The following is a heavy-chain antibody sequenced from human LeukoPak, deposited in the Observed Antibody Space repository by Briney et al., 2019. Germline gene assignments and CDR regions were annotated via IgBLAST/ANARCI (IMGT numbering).Heavy chain of an antibody. D-gene: IGHD2-2*01. CDR2: ISSSSSYI. V-gene: IGHV3-21*01. CDR3: ARAPGGYCSSTSCYVWLDP. CDR1: GFTFSSYS. J-gene: IGHJ5*02. Sequence: KPGGSLRLSCAASGFTFSSYSMNWVRQAPGKGLEWVSSISSSSSYIYYADSVKGRFTISRDNAKNSLYLQMNSLRAEDTAVYYCARAPGGYCSSTSCYVWLDPWGQGTLVTVSS.